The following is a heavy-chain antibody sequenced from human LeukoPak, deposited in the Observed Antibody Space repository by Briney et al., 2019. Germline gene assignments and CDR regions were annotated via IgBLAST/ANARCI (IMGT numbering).Heavy chain of an antibody. V-gene: IGHV3-74*01. CDR3: TSSACTYYDSSGYLRY. CDR2: INSDGSST. J-gene: IGHJ4*02. CDR1: GFTFSSYW. D-gene: IGHD3-22*01. Sequence: GGSLRLSCAASGFTFSSYWMHWVRQAPGKGLVWVSRINSDGSSTSYADSVKGRFTISRDNAKNTLYLQMNSLRSEDTAVYYCTSSACTYYDSSGYLRYWGQGTLVTVSS.